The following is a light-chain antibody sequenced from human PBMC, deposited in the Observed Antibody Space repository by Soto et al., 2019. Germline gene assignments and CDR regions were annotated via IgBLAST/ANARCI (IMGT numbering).Light chain of an antibody. CDR3: TSYTSTSTYV. CDR1: NSYIGNYNY. Sequence: QSALTQPRSVSGSPGQSVTISCTGTNSYIGNYNYVSWYQQHPGKAPKVMIYDVSKRPSGVPDRFSGSKSGNTASLTISGLLAEDEADYYCTSYTSTSTYVFGTGTKLTVL. J-gene: IGLJ1*01. CDR2: DVS. V-gene: IGLV2-11*01.